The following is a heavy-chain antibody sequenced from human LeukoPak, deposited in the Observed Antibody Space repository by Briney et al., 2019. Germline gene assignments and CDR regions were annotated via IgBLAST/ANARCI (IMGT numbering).Heavy chain of an antibody. V-gene: IGHV3-23*01. J-gene: IGHJ4*02. CDR3: ARTTYYDILTGYYFDY. Sequence: GGSLRLSCAASGFTFSSYAMSWVRQAPGKGLEWVSAISGSGGSTYYADSVKGRFTISRDNSKNTLYLQMNSLRAEDTAVYYCARTTYYDILTGYYFDYWGQGTLVTVSS. CDR1: GFTFSSYA. D-gene: IGHD3-9*01. CDR2: ISGSGGST.